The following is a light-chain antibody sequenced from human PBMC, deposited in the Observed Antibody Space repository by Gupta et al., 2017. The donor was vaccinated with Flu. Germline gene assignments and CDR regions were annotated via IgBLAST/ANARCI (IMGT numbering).Light chain of an antibody. CDR1: QSIAPY. V-gene: IGKV1-39*01. CDR3: QQSHNTPFT. J-gene: IGKJ3*01. Sequence: DLRMTQSSSSLSASVGDRVTITCRASQSIAPYLNWYQQKPGKPPKFLIYAASTLQSGVPSRFSGSGSGTDFTLTISSLQPEDFATYFCQQSHNTPFTFGPGTKLDLK. CDR2: AAS.